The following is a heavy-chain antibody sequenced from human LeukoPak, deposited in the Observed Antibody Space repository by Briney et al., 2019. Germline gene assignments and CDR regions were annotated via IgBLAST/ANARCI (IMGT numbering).Heavy chain of an antibody. V-gene: IGHV3-30*03. J-gene: IGHJ4*02. Sequence: PAGSLRLSCAPSGFTFSRHGMHWVRQAPGKGLEWVAIISNDGSRKYYAHSVKGRFTISKDNAKNTVYLQMNNLRAEDTAVYYCVSFYETYWGRGTLVTVSS. CDR3: VSFYETY. CDR1: GFTFSRHG. D-gene: IGHD2-2*01. CDR2: ISNDGSRK.